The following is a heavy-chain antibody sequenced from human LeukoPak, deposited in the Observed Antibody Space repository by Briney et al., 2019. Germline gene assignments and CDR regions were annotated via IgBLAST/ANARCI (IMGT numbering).Heavy chain of an antibody. D-gene: IGHD4-23*01. CDR3: AREPRTLSGNSGFDY. J-gene: IGHJ4*02. CDR2: IYTSGST. CDR1: GGSISSGSYY. Sequence: NPSETLSLTCTVSGGSISSGSYYWSWIRQPAGKGLEWIGRIYTSGSTNYNPSLKSRVTISVDTSKNQFSLKLSSVTAADTAVYYCAREPRTLSGNSGFDYWGQGPLVTVSS. V-gene: IGHV4-61*02.